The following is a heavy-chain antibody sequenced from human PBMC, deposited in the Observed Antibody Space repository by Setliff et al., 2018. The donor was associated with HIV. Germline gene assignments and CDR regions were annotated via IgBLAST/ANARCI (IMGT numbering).Heavy chain of an antibody. CDR3: ARGRPHFDY. Sequence: KPSETLSLTCTVSGGSISSTTYFWGWIRQPPGKGLEWIGEINHSESTNYNPSLKSRVTMSVDKSKNQFSLRLNSVTAADTAVYYCARGRPHFDYWGQGTLVTVSS. V-gene: IGHV4-61*05. CDR1: GGSISSTTYF. J-gene: IGHJ4*02. CDR2: INHSEST. D-gene: IGHD1-26*01.